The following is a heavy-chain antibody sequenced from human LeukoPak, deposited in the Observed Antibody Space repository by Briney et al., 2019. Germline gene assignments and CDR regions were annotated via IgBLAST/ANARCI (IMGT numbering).Heavy chain of an antibody. CDR1: GFSFRNSW. D-gene: IGHD2-8*01. V-gene: IGHV3-7*01. CDR3: ARGVNRAYDI. Sequence: GESLRLSCAASGFSFRNSWMAWVRQAPGKGLECVALTNEDESAKYYVDSVKGRFTISRDNAKNSLFLQMNSLRDEDTAMYYCARGVNRAYDIWGHGTMVTVSS. J-gene: IGHJ3*02. CDR2: TNEDESAK.